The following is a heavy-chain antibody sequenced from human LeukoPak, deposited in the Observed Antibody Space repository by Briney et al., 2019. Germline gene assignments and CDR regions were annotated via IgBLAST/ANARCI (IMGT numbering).Heavy chain of an antibody. CDR1: GFTFSDNA. J-gene: IGHJ4*02. CDR2: IYANGGRT. Sequence: PGGSLRLSCAASGFTFSDNAMSWVRQAPGKGLEWVAAIYANGGRTFYADSVKGRFTISRDNSKNTLYLQMNNVRAEDSALYYCAKDRIQSGWFFDYWGQGTLVTVSS. V-gene: IGHV3-23*01. D-gene: IGHD6-19*01. CDR3: AKDRIQSGWFFDY.